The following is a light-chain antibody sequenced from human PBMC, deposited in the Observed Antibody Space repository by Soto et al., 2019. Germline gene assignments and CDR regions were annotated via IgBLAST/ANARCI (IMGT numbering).Light chain of an antibody. CDR1: SSDVGSYNH. V-gene: IGLV2-14*02. CDR3: VSYTSTSTLV. Sequence: QSVLTQPASVSGSDGQSITISCTGSSSDVGSYNHVSWYQQRPGKAPKFMIYEGNKRPSGVSNRFSGSKSGNTASLSISGLQSEDEADYYCVSYTSTSTLVFGTGTKLTVL. J-gene: IGLJ1*01. CDR2: EGN.